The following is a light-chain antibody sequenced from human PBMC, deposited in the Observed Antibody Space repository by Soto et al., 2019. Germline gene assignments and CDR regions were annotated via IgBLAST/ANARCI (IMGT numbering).Light chain of an antibody. CDR1: QSVSSSF. Sequence: EIVVTQSPGTLSLSPXERATLSCRASQSVSSSFLAWYQQQPGQAPRLLIYGASSSTTDGPDRFSGSGSGTAFTLPISSLEPQDFAVYYCQQRSDWPPITFGQGTRLEIK. J-gene: IGKJ5*01. V-gene: IGKV3D-20*02. CDR3: QQRSDWPPIT. CDR2: GAS.